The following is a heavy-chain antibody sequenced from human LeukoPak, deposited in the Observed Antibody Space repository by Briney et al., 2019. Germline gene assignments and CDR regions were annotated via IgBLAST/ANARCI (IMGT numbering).Heavy chain of an antibody. CDR3: AREHDYGDYVDY. J-gene: IGHJ4*02. V-gene: IGHV3-7*01. Sequence: GGSLRLSCAASGFIFSSYWMSWVRQAPGKGLEWVANIKEDGSEKKYVDSVKGRFTISRDNAKNSVYLQMNSLRAEDTAVYYGAREHDYGDYVDYWGQGTLVTVSS. D-gene: IGHD4-17*01. CDR1: GFIFSSYW. CDR2: IKEDGSEK.